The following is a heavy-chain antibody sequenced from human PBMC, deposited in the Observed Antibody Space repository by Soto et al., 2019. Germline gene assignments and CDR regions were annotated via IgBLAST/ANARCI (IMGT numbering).Heavy chain of an antibody. CDR3: ATEVGPSWFDP. Sequence: EVQLVESGGGLVQPGGSLSLSCAASGFTVSSNYMSWVRQAPGKGLEWVSVIYSGGSTYYADSVKGRFTISRHNSKNTLYLQMKSLRAEDSAVYYCATEVGPSWFDPWGQGTLVTVSS. CDR2: IYSGGST. CDR1: GFTVSSNY. V-gene: IGHV3-53*04. J-gene: IGHJ5*02.